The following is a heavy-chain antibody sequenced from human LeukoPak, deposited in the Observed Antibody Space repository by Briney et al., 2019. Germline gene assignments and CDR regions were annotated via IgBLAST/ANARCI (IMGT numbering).Heavy chain of an antibody. D-gene: IGHD6-13*01. CDR2: IYSGGST. CDR1: GFTVSSNY. CDR3: ARGIAAAETYYFDY. V-gene: IGHV3-53*04. J-gene: IGHJ4*02. Sequence: HSGGSLRLSCAASGFTVSSNYMSWVRQAPGKGLEWVSVIYSGGSTYYADSVKGRFTISRHNSKNTLYLQMNSLRAEDTAVYYCARGIAAAETYYFDYWGQGTLVTVSS.